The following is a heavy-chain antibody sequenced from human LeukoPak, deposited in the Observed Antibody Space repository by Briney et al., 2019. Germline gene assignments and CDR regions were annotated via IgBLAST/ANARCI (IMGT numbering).Heavy chain of an antibody. D-gene: IGHD3-16*01. CDR3: ARGGGVKMTAHPPHVDY. CDR1: GFTFSSYS. Sequence: PGGSLRLSCAASGFTFSSYSMNWVRQAPGKGLEWVSSISSSSSYIYYADSVKGRFTISRDNAKNSLYLQMNSLRAEDTAVYYCARGGGVKMTAHPPHVDYWGQGTLVTVSS. CDR2: ISSSSSYI. J-gene: IGHJ4*02. V-gene: IGHV3-21*01.